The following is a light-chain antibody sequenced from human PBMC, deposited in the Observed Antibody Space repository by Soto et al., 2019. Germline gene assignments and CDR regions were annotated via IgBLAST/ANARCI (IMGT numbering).Light chain of an antibody. V-gene: IGKV1-39*01. Sequence: DIQMTQSPSSLSASVGDRVTITCRASQTISRYLNWYQQKPGKAPKLLIYAASTLQSGFPSRFSGSGSGTDFTLTISSLQPEDFATYYCQQSYTPLTFGGGTKVEIK. CDR1: QTISRY. CDR2: AAS. J-gene: IGKJ4*01. CDR3: QQSYTPLT.